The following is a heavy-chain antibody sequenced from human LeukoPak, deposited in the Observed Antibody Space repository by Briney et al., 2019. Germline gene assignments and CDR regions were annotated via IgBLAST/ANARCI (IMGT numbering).Heavy chain of an antibody. CDR2: INSDGSIT. J-gene: IGHJ6*02. D-gene: IGHD5-18*01. Sequence: GGSLRLSCAASGFTFTTYWMHWVRQAPGKGLVWVSHINSDGSITSYADYVKGRFTISRDNAKNTLYLQMNSLRAEDTAVYYCARDAVDTANAVWGQGTTVTVSS. CDR3: ARDAVDTANAV. CDR1: GFTFTTYW. V-gene: IGHV3-74*01.